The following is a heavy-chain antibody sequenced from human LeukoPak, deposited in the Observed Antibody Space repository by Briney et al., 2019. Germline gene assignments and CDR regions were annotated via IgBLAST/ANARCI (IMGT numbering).Heavy chain of an antibody. Sequence: PSETLSLTCTVSGXSISSSSYYWGWIRQPPGKGLEWIGSIYYSGSTYYNPSLKSRVTISVDTSKNQFSLKLSSVTAADTAVYYCARPRGGTMIVVTWGQGTLVTVSS. D-gene: IGHD3-22*01. V-gene: IGHV4-39*01. CDR2: IYYSGST. CDR3: ARPRGGTMIVVT. CDR1: GXSISSSSYY. J-gene: IGHJ4*02.